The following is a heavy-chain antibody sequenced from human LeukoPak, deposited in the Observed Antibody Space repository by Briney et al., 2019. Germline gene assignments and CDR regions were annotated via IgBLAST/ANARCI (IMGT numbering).Heavy chain of an antibody. V-gene: IGHV4-59*01. CDR3: ARDAGPIVGATGFDY. Sequence: SETLSLTCTVSGGSISSYYWSWIRQPPGKGLEWIGYIYYSGSTNYNPSLKSRVTISVDTSKNQFSLKLSSVTAADTAAYYCARDAGPIVGATGFDYWGQGTLVTVSS. J-gene: IGHJ4*02. D-gene: IGHD1-26*01. CDR1: GGSISSYY. CDR2: IYYSGST.